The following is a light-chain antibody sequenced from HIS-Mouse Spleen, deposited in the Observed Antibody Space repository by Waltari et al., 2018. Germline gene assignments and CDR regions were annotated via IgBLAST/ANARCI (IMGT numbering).Light chain of an antibody. CDR1: AFPTKY. J-gene: IGLJ2*01. V-gene: IGLV3-10*01. CDR3: YSTDSSGNHRV. Sequence: SYELTQPPSVSVSPGQTARISCSGDAFPTKYAYCYQQKSGQAPVQVIYEDRKRPSGIPERFSGSSSGTMATLTISGAQVEDEADYYCYSTDSSGNHRVFGGGTKLTVL. CDR2: EDR.